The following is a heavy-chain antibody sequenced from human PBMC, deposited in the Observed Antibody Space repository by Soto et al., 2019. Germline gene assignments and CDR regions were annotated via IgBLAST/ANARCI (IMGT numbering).Heavy chain of an antibody. CDR3: ARHIPTIVGVVYYYYYGMDV. Sequence: SETLSLTCTVSGGSISSSSYYWGWIRQPPGKGLEWIGSIYYSGSTYYNPSLKSRVTISVDTSKNQFSLKLSSVTAADTAVYYCARHIPTIVGVVYYYYYGMDVWGQGTTVTVSS. D-gene: IGHD1-26*01. V-gene: IGHV4-39*01. CDR2: IYYSGST. J-gene: IGHJ6*02. CDR1: GGSISSSSYY.